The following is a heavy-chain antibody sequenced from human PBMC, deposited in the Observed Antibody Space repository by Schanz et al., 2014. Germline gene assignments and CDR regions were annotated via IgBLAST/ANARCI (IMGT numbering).Heavy chain of an antibody. D-gene: IGHD3-9*01. Sequence: QVQVVQSGAEVKKPGASVKVSCKASGYTFTDYGVIWVRQAPGQGLEWMGWISTSNGNTNYIQKLQGRVTMTTDTSTSTAYMELRSLRSDETAVYYGARVQDDMLTESEYYYGMEVWGQGTTVTVSS. CDR3: ARVQDDMLTESEYYYGMEV. CDR1: GYTFTDYG. CDR2: ISTSNGNT. J-gene: IGHJ6*02. V-gene: IGHV1-18*01.